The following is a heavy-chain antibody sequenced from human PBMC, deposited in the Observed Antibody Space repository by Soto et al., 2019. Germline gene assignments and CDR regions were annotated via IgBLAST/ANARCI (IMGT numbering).Heavy chain of an antibody. Sequence: PSETLSLTCAVYGGSFSGYYWTWIRQPPGTGLEWIGEINHSGSTNYNPSLKSRVTISVDTSKNQFSLKLTSVTAADTAVYYCARGTGDSSGWYYPNPLDYFDYWGQGTLVTVS. D-gene: IGHD6-19*01. CDR3: ARGTGDSSGWYYPNPLDYFDY. J-gene: IGHJ4*02. V-gene: IGHV4-34*01. CDR2: INHSGST. CDR1: GGSFSGYY.